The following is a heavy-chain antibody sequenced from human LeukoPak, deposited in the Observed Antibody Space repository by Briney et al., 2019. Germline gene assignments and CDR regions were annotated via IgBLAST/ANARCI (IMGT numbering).Heavy chain of an antibody. CDR2: ISGSGGST. D-gene: IGHD5-24*01. J-gene: IGHJ4*02. Sequence: GGSLRLSCAASGFTFSSYAMSWVRQAPGKGLEWVSAISGSGGSTYYADSVKGRFTISRDNSKNTLYLQMNSLRAEDTAVYYCAKDINRRDRYKGFDYWGQGTLVTVSS. CDR3: AKDINRRDRYKGFDY. V-gene: IGHV3-23*01. CDR1: GFTFSSYA.